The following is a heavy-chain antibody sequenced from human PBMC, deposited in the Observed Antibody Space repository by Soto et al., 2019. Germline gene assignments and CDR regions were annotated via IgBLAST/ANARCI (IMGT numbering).Heavy chain of an antibody. Sequence: QVQLVESGGGVVQPGRSLRLSCAASGFTFSAYGMHWVRQAPGKGLEWMAMIYYDGSNKYYADSVKGRFTISRDNSKNTLYLPMNSLRDDDTAIYYCARVGGGPVTSDYWGQGTLVTVSS. V-gene: IGHV3-30*19. D-gene: IGHD4-17*01. CDR2: IYYDGSNK. J-gene: IGHJ4*02. CDR1: GFTFSAYG. CDR3: ARVGGGPVTSDY.